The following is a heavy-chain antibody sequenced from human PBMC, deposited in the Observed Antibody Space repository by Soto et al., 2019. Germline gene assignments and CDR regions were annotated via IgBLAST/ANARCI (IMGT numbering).Heavy chain of an antibody. J-gene: IGHJ4*02. V-gene: IGHV3-21*01. CDR2: IDGIGASI. CDR3: ARAPVAGTTGPV. CDR1: GFTFSSYT. D-gene: IGHD6-19*01. Sequence: GGSLRLSCAASGFTFSSYTMNWVRQAPGKGLQWVSSIDGIGASIYYADSLKGRFIISRDNARDSLYLQMDSLRPDDTAVYYCARAPVAGTTGPVWGQGTLVTVSS.